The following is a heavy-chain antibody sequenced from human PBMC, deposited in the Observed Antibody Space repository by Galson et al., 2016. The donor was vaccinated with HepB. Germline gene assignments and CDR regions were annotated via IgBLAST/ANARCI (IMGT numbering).Heavy chain of an antibody. D-gene: IGHD1-26*01. CDR1: VGSMNSYY. CDR3: ARVRANKWELPGYFHL. Sequence: SETLSLTCSVSVGSMNSYYWNWIRQSPEMGLEWIGFVSYTGSNNLNPSPNSRVTISIDTSKNEMSLRLSSVTDAATAMYYCARVRANKWELPGYFHLWGRGTLVSVSS. CDR2: VSYTGSN. J-gene: IGHJ2*01. V-gene: IGHV4-59*01.